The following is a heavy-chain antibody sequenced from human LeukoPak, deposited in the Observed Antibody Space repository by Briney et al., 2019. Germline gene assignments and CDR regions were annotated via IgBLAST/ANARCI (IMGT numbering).Heavy chain of an antibody. CDR1: GFTVSTNS. J-gene: IGHJ4*02. CDR2: IYTSGST. Sequence: GGSLRLSCTVSGFTVSTNSMSWVRQAPGKGLEWVSFIYTSGSTHNSDSVKGRFTISRDNAKNSLYLQMNSLRAEDTAVYYCATDFFATYYLDSSHQAYWGQGTLVTVSS. V-gene: IGHV3-66*03. CDR3: ATDFFATYYLDSSHQAY. D-gene: IGHD3-22*01.